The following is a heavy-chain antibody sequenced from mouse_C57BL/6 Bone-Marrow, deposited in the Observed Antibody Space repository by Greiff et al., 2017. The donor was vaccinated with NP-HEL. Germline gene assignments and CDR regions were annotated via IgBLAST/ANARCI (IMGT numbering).Heavy chain of an antibody. V-gene: IGHV1-62-2*01. CDR2: FYPGSGSI. CDR1: GYTFTEYT. Sequence: QVQLKQSGAELVKPGASVKLSCKASGYTFTEYTIHWVKQRSGQGLEWIGWFYPGSGSIKYNEKFKDKATLTADKSSSTVYMELSRLTSEDSAVYFCARHEEGTAQVNYYAMDYWGQGTSVTVSS. D-gene: IGHD3-2*02. CDR3: ARHEEGTAQVNYYAMDY. J-gene: IGHJ4*01.